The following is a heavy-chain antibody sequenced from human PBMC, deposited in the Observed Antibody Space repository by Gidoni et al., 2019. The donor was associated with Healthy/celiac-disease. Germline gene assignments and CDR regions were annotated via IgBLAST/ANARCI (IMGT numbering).Heavy chain of an antibody. D-gene: IGHD6-19*01. V-gene: IGHV3-21*01. CDR2: ISSSSSYI. CDR3: ARDESVAGTGPDY. J-gene: IGHJ4*02. CDR1: GFTFSSYS. Sequence: EVQLVESGGGLVKPGGSLRLSCAASGFTFSSYSMNWVRQAPGKGLEWVSSISSSSSYIYYADSVKGRFTISRDNAKNSLYLQMNSLRAEDTAVYYCARDESVAGTGPDYWGQGTLVTVSS.